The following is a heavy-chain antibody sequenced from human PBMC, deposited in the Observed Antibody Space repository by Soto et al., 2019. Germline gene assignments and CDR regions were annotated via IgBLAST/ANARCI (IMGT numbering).Heavy chain of an antibody. CDR3: AKDCCSSEPGAFDF. J-gene: IGHJ3*01. CDR2: ISGSGGST. V-gene: IGHV3-23*01. D-gene: IGHD6-13*01. CDR1: GFTFSSYA. Sequence: HPGGSLRLSCAASGFTFSSYAMSWVRQAPGKGLEWVSAISGSGGSTYYADSVKGRFTISRDNSKNTLYLQMNSLRAEDTAVYYFAKDCCSSEPGAFDFWGKGTMVTVS.